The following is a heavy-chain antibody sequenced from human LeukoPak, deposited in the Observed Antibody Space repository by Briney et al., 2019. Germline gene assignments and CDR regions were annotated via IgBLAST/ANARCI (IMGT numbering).Heavy chain of an antibody. CDR1: GFTFSSYG. V-gene: IGHV3-33*01. Sequence: GGSLRLSCAASGFTFSSYGMHWVRQAPGKGLEWVAVIWYDGSNKYYADSVKGRFTISRDNSKNTLCLQMNSLRAEDTAVYYCARDRRNYYYGMDVWGQGTTVTVSS. J-gene: IGHJ6*02. CDR3: ARDRRNYYYGMDV. CDR2: IWYDGSNK.